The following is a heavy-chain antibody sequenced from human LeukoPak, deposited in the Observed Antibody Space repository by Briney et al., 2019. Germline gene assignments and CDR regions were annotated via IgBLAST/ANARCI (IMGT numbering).Heavy chain of an antibody. CDR1: GGSISSSSYY. J-gene: IGHJ5*02. D-gene: IGHD6-6*01. CDR3: ARVVAARPAWFDP. CDR2: IYYSGST. V-gene: IGHV4-39*01. Sequence: PSETLSLTCTVSGGSISSSSYYWGWIRQPPGKGLGWIGSIYYSGSTYYNPSLKSRVTISVDTSKNQFSLKLSSVTAADTAVYYCARVVAARPAWFDPWGQGTLVTVSS.